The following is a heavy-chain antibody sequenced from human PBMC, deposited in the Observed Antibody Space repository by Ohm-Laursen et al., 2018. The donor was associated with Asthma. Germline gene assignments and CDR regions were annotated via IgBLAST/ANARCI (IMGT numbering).Heavy chain of an antibody. J-gene: IGHJ6*02. CDR2: IRSKANSYAT. CDR3: TSLVQSNYYYYGMDV. Sequence: SLRLSCSASGFTFSGSAMHWVRQASGKGLEWVGRIRSKANSYATAYAASVKGRFTISRYDSKNTAYLQMNSLKTEDTAVYYCTSLVQSNYYYYGMDVWGQGTTVTVSS. D-gene: IGHD4-11*01. V-gene: IGHV3-73*01. CDR1: GFTFSGSA.